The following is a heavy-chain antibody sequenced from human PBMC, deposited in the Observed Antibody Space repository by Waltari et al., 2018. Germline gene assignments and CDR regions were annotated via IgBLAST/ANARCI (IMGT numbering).Heavy chain of an antibody. V-gene: IGHV1-2*02. CDR2: INPKSGGK. J-gene: IGHJ6*02. CDR3: AREGVDYGDHKGVWGLDV. Sequence: QVQLVQSGAEVKKPGASVKVSCKASGYIFTGYYIHWVRQAPGKGLEGMGWINPKSGGKKYAQKVQGRVTMTRDTAISTAHMELNSLRSDDTAVFFCAREGVDYGDHKGVWGLDVWGQGTTVSVS. D-gene: IGHD4-17*01. CDR1: GYIFTGYY.